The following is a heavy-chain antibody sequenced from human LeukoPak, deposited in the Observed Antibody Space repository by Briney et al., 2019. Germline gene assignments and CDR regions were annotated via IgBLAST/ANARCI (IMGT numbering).Heavy chain of an antibody. CDR1: GFTFSSYS. Sequence: PGGSLRLSCAASGFTFSSYSMNWVRQAPGKGLEWVSSISSSSSYIYYADSVKGRFTISRDNAKNSLYLQMNSLRAEDTAVYYCARDRSRGYDSSGYYYRYYGMDVWGQGTTVTVSS. D-gene: IGHD3-22*01. V-gene: IGHV3-21*01. J-gene: IGHJ6*02. CDR2: ISSSSSYI. CDR3: ARDRSRGYDSSGYYYRYYGMDV.